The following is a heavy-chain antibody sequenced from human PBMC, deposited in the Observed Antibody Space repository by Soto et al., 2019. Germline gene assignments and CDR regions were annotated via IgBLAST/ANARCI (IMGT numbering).Heavy chain of an antibody. CDR2: ISYDGSNK. CDR1: GFTFSSYA. V-gene: IGHV3-30-3*01. J-gene: IGHJ4*02. CDR3: ASSHDSSGYYRGLDY. D-gene: IGHD3-22*01. Sequence: GGSLRLSCAASGFTFSSYAMHWVRQAPGKGLEWVAVISYDGSNKYYADSVKGRFTISRDNSKNTLYLQMNSLRAEDTAVYYCASSHDSSGYYRGLDYWGQGTLVTVSS.